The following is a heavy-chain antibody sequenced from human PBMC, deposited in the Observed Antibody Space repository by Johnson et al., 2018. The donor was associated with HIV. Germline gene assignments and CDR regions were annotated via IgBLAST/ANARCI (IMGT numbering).Heavy chain of an antibody. CDR1: GFTFSNYA. D-gene: IGHD2-2*01. CDR3: ARGFHHRTSWTDEFDI. Sequence: VQLVESGGGVVQPGRSLRLSCAASGFTFSNYAMSWVRQAPGKGLEWISGINWNGGSTSYSDSVKGRFTISRDNAKISLYLQMNSLRAEDTTVYYCARGFHHRTSWTDEFDIWGQGTMVTVSS. CDR2: INWNGGST. V-gene: IGHV3-20*04. J-gene: IGHJ3*02.